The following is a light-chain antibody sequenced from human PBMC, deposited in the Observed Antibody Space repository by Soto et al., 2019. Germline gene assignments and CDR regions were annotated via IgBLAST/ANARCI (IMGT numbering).Light chain of an antibody. CDR3: QKYNSAPCT. Sequence: DIQMTQSPSSLSASVGDRVTITCRASQGISTYLAWYQQKPGKVPKLLIYAASTLPSGVPSRFSGSGSGTDFTLTISSLQPEDVATFYCQKYNSAPCTFGQGTKVEIK. V-gene: IGKV1-27*01. J-gene: IGKJ1*01. CDR1: QGISTY. CDR2: AAS.